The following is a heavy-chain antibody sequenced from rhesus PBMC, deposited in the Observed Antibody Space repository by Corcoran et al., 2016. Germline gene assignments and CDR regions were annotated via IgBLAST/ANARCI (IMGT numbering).Heavy chain of an antibody. Sequence: QVQLQQWGEGLVKPSATLSLTCAVYGGSISGHYYWIWIRLPPGTGLEWIGYIYGNSASTNYNPSHKSRVTISKDTSKSQFSLKLSSVTAADTAVYYCARGGCSSTYCYPIDYWGQGVLVTVSS. CDR1: GGSISGHYY. D-gene: IGHD2-15*01. J-gene: IGHJ4*01. CDR3: ARGGCSSTYCYPIDY. V-gene: IGHV4-73*01. CDR2: IYGNSAST.